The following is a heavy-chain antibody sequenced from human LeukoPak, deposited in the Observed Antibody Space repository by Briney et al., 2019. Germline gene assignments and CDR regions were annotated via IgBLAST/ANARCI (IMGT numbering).Heavy chain of an antibody. CDR3: ARRWGNIVGVTYEY. CDR2: IYYTGST. V-gene: IGHV4-39*01. CDR1: GSSITSVSHY. Sequence: PSETLSLTCTNSGSSITSVSHYWGWIRQPPGKGLEWIGDIYYTGSTYYSPSLRSRVTMSVHTSENQFSLRLNSVTAVDTAVYYCARRWGNIVGVTYEYWGQGTLVTVSS. J-gene: IGHJ4*02. D-gene: IGHD3-16*01.